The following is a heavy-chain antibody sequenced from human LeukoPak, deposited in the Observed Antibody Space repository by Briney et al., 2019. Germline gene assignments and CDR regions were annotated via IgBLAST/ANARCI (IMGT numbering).Heavy chain of an antibody. CDR3: ARDSRYCSSTSCYGGFDY. D-gene: IGHD2-2*01. Sequence: GGSLRLSCAASGFTFSDYYMSWIRQAPGKGLEWVSYISSSGSTIYYADSVKGRFTISRDNAKNSLYLQMNSLRAEDTAVYYCARDSRYCSSTSCYGGFDYWGQGTLVTVSS. CDR2: ISSSGSTI. CDR1: GFTFSDYY. J-gene: IGHJ4*02. V-gene: IGHV3-11*01.